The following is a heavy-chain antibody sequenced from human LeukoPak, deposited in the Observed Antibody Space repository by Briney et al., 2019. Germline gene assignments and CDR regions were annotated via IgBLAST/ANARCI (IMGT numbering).Heavy chain of an antibody. CDR1: GFTFSRYW. CDR3: ARDWGGYGPTSHDY. J-gene: IGHJ4*02. D-gene: IGHD3-16*01. Sequence: PGGSLRLSCAASGFTFSRYWMHWVRQDPEKGQVWVSRISSDGSNIIYADSVKGRFTISRDNAKNTLYLEMNSLRVEDTAVYYCARDWGGYGPTSHDYWGQGTLVTVSS. V-gene: IGHV3-74*01. CDR2: ISSDGSNI.